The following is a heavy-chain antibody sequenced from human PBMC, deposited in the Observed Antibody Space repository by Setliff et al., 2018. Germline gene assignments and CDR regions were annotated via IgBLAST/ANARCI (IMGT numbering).Heavy chain of an antibody. CDR1: GYSFTDYW. Sequence: GESLKISCKASGYSFTDYWIAWVRQMPGKGLEWMGIIYPSNSNIKYSLSFEAQITFSVDKSITTAYLQWSSLKASDTAIYYCARHPSTGSAFFQHWGQGTLVT. J-gene: IGHJ1*01. V-gene: IGHV5-51*01. D-gene: IGHD1-1*01. CDR3: ARHPSTGSAFFQH. CDR2: IYPSNSNI.